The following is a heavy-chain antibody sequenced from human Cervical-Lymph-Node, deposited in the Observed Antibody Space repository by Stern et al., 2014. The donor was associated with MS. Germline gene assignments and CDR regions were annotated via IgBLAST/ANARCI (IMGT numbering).Heavy chain of an antibody. V-gene: IGHV3-30*03. CDR1: GFTFSSYG. J-gene: IGHJ4*02. CDR3: GRGVYDI. Sequence: QVQLVESGGGVVRPRRPLRLSCAASGFTFSSYGMHWVRQAPATGLQWVAFISYDGSNEYYADSVKGRFTISRDNSNNTLYLQTNSLREEDTAVYYCGRGVYDIWGQGTLVTVSS. D-gene: IGHD3-22*01. CDR2: ISYDGSNE.